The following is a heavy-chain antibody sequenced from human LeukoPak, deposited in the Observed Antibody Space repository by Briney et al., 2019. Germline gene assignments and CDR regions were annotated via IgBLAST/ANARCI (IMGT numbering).Heavy chain of an antibody. CDR2: IWYDGSQR. CDR1: GFTFSNYA. V-gene: IGHV3-33*01. Sequence: GGSLRLSCAASGFTFSNYAIHWVRQAPGKGLEWVAVIWYDGSQRDYADSVKGRLTISRDNSKNTVYLQMDSLRGEDTAVYYCAREGSSLTNPPAYWGQGTLVTVSS. CDR3: AREGSSLTNPPAY. J-gene: IGHJ4*02. D-gene: IGHD1-26*01.